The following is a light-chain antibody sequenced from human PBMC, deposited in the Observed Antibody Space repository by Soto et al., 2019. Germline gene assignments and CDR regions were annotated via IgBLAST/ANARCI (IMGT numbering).Light chain of an antibody. Sequence: EIGMTQSPATLSVSPGERATLSCRASQRVSNNYLAWYQQKPGQAPRVLIYDASNRATGIPARFSGSGSGTDFTLTISSLEHEDFAVYYCQQRSNWCTFGQGTKVDIK. CDR2: DAS. CDR1: QRVSNNY. J-gene: IGKJ1*01. V-gene: IGKV3D-20*02. CDR3: QQRSNWCT.